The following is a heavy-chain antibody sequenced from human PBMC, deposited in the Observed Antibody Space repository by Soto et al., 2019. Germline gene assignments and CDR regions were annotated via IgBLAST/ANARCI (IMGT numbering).Heavy chain of an antibody. CDR1: GFTFSSYS. CDR3: ARFPGSVASFDY. V-gene: IGHV3-48*01. CDR2: ISSSTSII. Sequence: QAGGSLRLSCAASGFTFSSYSMNWVRQAPGKGLEWVSYISSSTSIIYYADSVKGRFTISRDNAKNSLYLQMNSLRAEDTAVYYCARFPGSVASFDYWGQGTLVTVSS. D-gene: IGHD5-12*01. J-gene: IGHJ4*02.